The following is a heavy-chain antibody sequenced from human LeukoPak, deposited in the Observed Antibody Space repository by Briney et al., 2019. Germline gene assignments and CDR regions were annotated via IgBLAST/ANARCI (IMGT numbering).Heavy chain of an antibody. Sequence: GGSLRLSCAASGFTFSSYGMHWVRQAPGKGLEWVAFIRYDGSNKYYADSVKGRFTISRDNSKNTLYLQMNSLRAEDTAVYYCAKTALITIFGIDYWGQGTLVTVSS. V-gene: IGHV3-30*02. CDR2: IRYDGSNK. CDR1: GFTFSSYG. J-gene: IGHJ4*02. CDR3: AKTALITIFGIDY. D-gene: IGHD3-3*01.